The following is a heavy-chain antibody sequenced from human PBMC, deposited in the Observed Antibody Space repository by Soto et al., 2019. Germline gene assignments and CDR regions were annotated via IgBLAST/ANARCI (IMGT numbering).Heavy chain of an antibody. CDR1: GYTLTELS. CDR3: ATDGEPSLYCSSTSCYSAFGY. V-gene: IGHV1-24*01. D-gene: IGHD2-2*01. CDR2: FDPEDGET. J-gene: IGHJ4*02. Sequence: QVQLVQSGAEVKKPGASVKVSCKVSGYTLTELSMHWVRQAPGKGLEWMGGFDPEDGETIYEQKFQGRGTMTEDTSTDTAYMELSSLRSEDTAVYYCATDGEPSLYCSSTSCYSAFGYWGQGTLVTVSS.